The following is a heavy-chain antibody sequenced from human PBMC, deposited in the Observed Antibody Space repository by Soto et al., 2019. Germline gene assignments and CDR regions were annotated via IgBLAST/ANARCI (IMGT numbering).Heavy chain of an antibody. CDR2: ISYDGSNK. D-gene: IGHD3-10*01. V-gene: IGHV3-30*18. Sequence: QVQLVESGGGVVQPGRSLRLSCAASGFTFSSYGMHWVRQAPGKGLEWVAVISYDGSNKYYADSVKGRFTISRDNSKNTLYLQMNSLRAEDTAVYYCAKEGVLLWAHWGQGTLVTVSS. J-gene: IGHJ1*01. CDR1: GFTFSSYG. CDR3: AKEGVLLWAH.